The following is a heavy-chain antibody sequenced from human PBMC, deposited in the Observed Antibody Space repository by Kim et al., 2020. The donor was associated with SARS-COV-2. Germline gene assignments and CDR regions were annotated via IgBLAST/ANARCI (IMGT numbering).Heavy chain of an antibody. CDR2: IYSGGST. Sequence: GGSLRLSCAASGFTVSSNYMNWVRQAPGKELEWVSVIYSGGSTYYADSVKGRFTISRDNSKNTLYLQMNSLRAEDTAVYYCAREVRDDYGDYVVDYWGQGTLVTVSS. V-gene: IGHV3-53*01. CDR3: AREVRDDYGDYVVDY. CDR1: GFTVSSNY. D-gene: IGHD4-17*01. J-gene: IGHJ4*02.